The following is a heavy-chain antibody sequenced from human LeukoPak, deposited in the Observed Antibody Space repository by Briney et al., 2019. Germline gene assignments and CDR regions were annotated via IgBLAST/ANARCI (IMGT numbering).Heavy chain of an antibody. CDR3: ARAPNNDWFDP. D-gene: IGHD1-1*01. V-gene: IGHV1-2*02. Sequence: GASVKVSCKASGYTFTGYYMHWVRQAPGQGLERMGWINPNSGGTNYAQKFQGRVTMTRDTSISTAYMELSRLRSDDTAVFYCARAPNNDWFDPWGQGTLVTVSS. CDR1: GYTFTGYY. CDR2: INPNSGGT. J-gene: IGHJ5*02.